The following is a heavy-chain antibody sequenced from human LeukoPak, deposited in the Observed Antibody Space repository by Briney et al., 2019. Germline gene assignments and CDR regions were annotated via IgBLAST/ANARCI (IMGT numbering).Heavy chain of an antibody. D-gene: IGHD5-24*01. Sequence: SETLSLTCTVSGGSISSSSYYWGWIRQPPGKGLEWIGRIYYSGSTYYNPSLKSRVTISVDTSKNQFSLKLSSVTAADTAVYYCARDGYNRPGAFFDYWGQGTLVTVSS. CDR1: GGSISSSSYY. J-gene: IGHJ4*02. CDR3: ARDGYNRPGAFFDY. CDR2: IYYSGST. V-gene: IGHV4-39*02.